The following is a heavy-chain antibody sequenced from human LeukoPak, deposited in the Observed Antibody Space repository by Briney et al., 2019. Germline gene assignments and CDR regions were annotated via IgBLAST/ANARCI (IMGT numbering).Heavy chain of an antibody. V-gene: IGHV4-59*12. CDR1: GGSISGYY. CDR2: IYYSGST. D-gene: IGHD1-26*01. J-gene: IGHJ3*02. Sequence: SETLSLTCTVSGGSISGYYWNWIRQPPGKGLEWIGYIYYSGSTDSNPSLKSRVTISVDTSKNQFSLNLNSVTATDTAVYYCARAVGPYWAFDMGGQGSMVTVSS. CDR3: ARAVGPYWAFDM.